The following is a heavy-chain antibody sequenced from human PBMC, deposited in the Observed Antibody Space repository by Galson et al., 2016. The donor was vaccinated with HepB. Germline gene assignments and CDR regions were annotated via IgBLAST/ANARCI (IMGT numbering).Heavy chain of an antibody. V-gene: IGHV4-39*02. CDR3: ARSFGGRIVWRDGFDI. J-gene: IGHJ3*02. CDR2: FYYRGST. Sequence: SETLSLTCTVFGDSINSSDYYWGWIRQPPGKGLEWIGSFYYRGSTYYNPSLKSRVTISVGTSKNHFSLKLSSVTAADTAVYYCARSFGGRIVWRDGFDIWGQGTMVTVSS. CDR1: GDSINSSDYY. D-gene: IGHD3-16*01.